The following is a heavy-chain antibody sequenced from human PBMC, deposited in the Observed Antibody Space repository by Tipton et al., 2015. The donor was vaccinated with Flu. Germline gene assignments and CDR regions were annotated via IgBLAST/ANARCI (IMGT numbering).Heavy chain of an antibody. CDR2: IYTSGST. J-gene: IGHJ4*02. Sequence: LRLSCTVSGGSISSYYWSWIRQPAGKGLEWIGRIYTSGSTSYNPSLKSRVTMSVDTSKNQFSLKLSSVTAADTAMYYCARVGDGYAYDYWGQGTLVTVSS. CDR3: ARVGDGYAYDY. CDR1: GGSISSYY. V-gene: IGHV4-4*07. D-gene: IGHD5-24*01.